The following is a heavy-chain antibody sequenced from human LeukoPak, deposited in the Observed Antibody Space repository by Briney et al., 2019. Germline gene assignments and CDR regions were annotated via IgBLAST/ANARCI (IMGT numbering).Heavy chain of an antibody. V-gene: IGHV3-23*01. CDR2: ISGSGGST. Sequence: GGSLRLSCAASGFTFSSYAMNWDRQAPGKGLEWVSGISGSGGSTYYADSVKGRFTISRDNSKNTLYLQMNSLRAEDTAVYYCAKDGWLVRCIDYWGQGTLVTVSS. J-gene: IGHJ4*02. CDR3: AKDGWLVRCIDY. D-gene: IGHD6-19*01. CDR1: GFTFSSYA.